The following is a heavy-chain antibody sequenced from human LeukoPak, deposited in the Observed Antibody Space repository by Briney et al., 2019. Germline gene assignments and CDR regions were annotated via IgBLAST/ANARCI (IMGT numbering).Heavy chain of an antibody. CDR3: AKDADSSSTSCYYYYYYYMDV. V-gene: IGHV3-30*02. J-gene: IGHJ6*03. Sequence: PGGSLRLSCAASGFTFSSYGMHWVRQAPGKGLEWVAFIRYDGSNKYYADSVKGRFTISRDNSKNTLYLQMNSLRAEDTAVYYCAKDADSSSTSCYYYYYYYMDVWGKGTTVTVSS. CDR1: GFTFSSYG. CDR2: IRYDGSNK. D-gene: IGHD2-2*01.